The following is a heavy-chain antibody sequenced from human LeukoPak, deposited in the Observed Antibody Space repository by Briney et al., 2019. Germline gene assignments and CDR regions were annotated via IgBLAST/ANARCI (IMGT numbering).Heavy chain of an antibody. CDR2: LNPNSGNT. D-gene: IGHD6-19*01. J-gene: IGHJ5*02. V-gene: IGHV1-8*03. CDR3: ARMTVSGRDNWFDP. CDR1: GYTFTSYD. Sequence: GASVKVSCKASGYTFTSYDINWVRQATGQGLEWMGWLNPNSGNTGYAQKFQGRVTITRDTSTKTAYMELSSLRPEDTAVYYCARMTVSGRDNWFDPWGQGTLVTVSS.